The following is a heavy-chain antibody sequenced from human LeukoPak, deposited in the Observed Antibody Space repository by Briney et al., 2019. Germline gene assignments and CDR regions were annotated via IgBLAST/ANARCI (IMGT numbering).Heavy chain of an antibody. CDR2: ISGSGGST. CDR3: AKDRQLTWLDL. J-gene: IGHJ5*02. V-gene: IGHV3-23*01. D-gene: IGHD2-2*01. CDR1: GFTFSSYA. Sequence: GGSLRLSRAASGFTFSSYAMNWVRQAPGKGLEWVSAISGSGGSTYFADSVKGRFTISRDNSKNTLCLQMNSLRAEDTAVYYCAKDRQLTWLDLWGQGTLVTVSS.